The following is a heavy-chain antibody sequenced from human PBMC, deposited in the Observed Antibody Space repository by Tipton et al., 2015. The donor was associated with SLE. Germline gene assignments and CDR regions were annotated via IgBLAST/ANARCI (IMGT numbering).Heavy chain of an antibody. CDR2: IHHRWST. D-gene: IGHD5-18*01. Sequence: SLRLSCAVSGASITSSDWWSWVRQPPGKGLEYIGEIHHRWSTNYKSSLRGRVTISVDKSKNQFSLKLTSVTAADTAVYYCARWIPLTGINVWGQGATVTVSS. J-gene: IGHJ6*02. CDR1: GASITSSDW. V-gene: IGHV4-4*02. CDR3: ARWIPLTGINV.